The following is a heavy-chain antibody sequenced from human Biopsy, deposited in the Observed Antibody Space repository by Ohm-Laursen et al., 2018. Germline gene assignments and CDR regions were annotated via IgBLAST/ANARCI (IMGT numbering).Heavy chain of an antibody. CDR2: IRDSGDSA. CDR1: GFTFSSHA. J-gene: IGHJ6*02. Sequence: SLRLSCTASGFTFSSHAMAWVRQAPGKGLEWVSGIRDSGDSAYYADSVKGRFTISRGNSRNTLYLQMNSLRAEDTAVYYCAKDRYNYTPIGGFSMDVWGQGTTVTVSS. D-gene: IGHD5-18*01. CDR3: AKDRYNYTPIGGFSMDV. V-gene: IGHV3-23*01.